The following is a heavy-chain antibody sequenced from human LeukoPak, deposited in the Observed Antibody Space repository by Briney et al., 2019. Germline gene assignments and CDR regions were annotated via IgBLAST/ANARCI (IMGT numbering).Heavy chain of an antibody. CDR2: INAGNGST. J-gene: IGHJ6*02. Sequence: ASVKVSCKASGYTFTSYAMHWVRQAPGQRLEWMGWINAGNGSTKYSQKFQGRVTITRDTSASTAYMELSSLRSEDTAVYYCARSVYYDSSGRYGMDVWGQGTTVTVSS. CDR3: ARSVYYDSSGRYGMDV. D-gene: IGHD3-22*01. CDR1: GYTFTSYA. V-gene: IGHV1-3*01.